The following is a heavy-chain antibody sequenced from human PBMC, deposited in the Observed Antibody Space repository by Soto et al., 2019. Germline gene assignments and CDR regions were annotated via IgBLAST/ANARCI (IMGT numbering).Heavy chain of an antibody. CDR1: GFSLSTSGVG. V-gene: IGHV2-5*01. CDR2: IYWHGDK. Sequence: SGPTLVNPTQTLTLTCTFSGFSLSTSGVGVGWIRQPPGKALEWLALIYWHGDKRYSPSLNSRLTITKDTSKNQVVLTMTDMDPVDTATYYCAHSARYYDILTGQYFRLNFDYWGLGTLVTVSS. J-gene: IGHJ4*02. D-gene: IGHD3-9*01. CDR3: AHSARYYDILTGQYFRLNFDY.